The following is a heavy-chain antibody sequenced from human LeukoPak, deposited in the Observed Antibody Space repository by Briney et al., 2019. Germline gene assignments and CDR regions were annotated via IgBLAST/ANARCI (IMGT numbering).Heavy chain of an antibody. CDR3: ARVPSPYYFDY. Sequence: GGSLRLSCAASGFTFSSYSMNWVRQAPGKGLEWVSSISSSSYIYYADSVKGRFTISRDNAKNSLYLQMNSLRAEDTAVYYCARVPSPYYFDYWGQGTLVTVSS. V-gene: IGHV3-21*01. CDR1: GFTFSSYS. CDR2: ISSSSYI. J-gene: IGHJ4*02.